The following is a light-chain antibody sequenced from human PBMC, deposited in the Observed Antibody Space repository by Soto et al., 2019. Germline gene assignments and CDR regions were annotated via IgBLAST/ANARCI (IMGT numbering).Light chain of an antibody. Sequence: QSVLTQPASVSGSPGQSITISCTGTSSDVGAYNYVSRYQHHPGKAPKLMIHEVSDRPSGVSTRFSGSKSGHTASLTISGLQAEDEADYYCSSYTSSSTYVFGTGTKVTVL. J-gene: IGLJ1*01. CDR1: SSDVGAYNY. CDR3: SSYTSSSTYV. V-gene: IGLV2-14*01. CDR2: EVS.